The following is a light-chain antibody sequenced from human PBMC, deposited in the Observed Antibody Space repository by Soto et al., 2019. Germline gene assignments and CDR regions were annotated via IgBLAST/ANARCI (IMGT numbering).Light chain of an antibody. Sequence: QSALTQPASVSGSPGQSITISCTGTSSDVGGYNYVSWYQHHPGKAPRLMIYEASNRPSGVSHRFSGSRSGNTASLTISGLRAEDEADYYCSSYTSGSTLYVFGTGTKLTVL. CDR2: EAS. CDR1: SSDVGGYNY. CDR3: SSYTSGSTLYV. V-gene: IGLV2-14*01. J-gene: IGLJ1*01.